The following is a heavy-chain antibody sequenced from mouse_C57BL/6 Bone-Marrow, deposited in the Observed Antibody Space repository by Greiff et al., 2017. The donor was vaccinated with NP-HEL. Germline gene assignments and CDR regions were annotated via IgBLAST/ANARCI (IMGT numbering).Heavy chain of an antibody. CDR2: IDPSDSYT. Sequence: VKQSCKASGYTFTTYWMQWVKQRPGQGLEWIGEIDPSDSYTNYNQKFKGKATLTVDTSSSTANMQLSSLTSEDSAVYYCARKAYYGRSYEFAYWGQGTLVTVSA. V-gene: IGHV1-50*01. CDR1: GYTFTTYW. J-gene: IGHJ3*01. CDR3: ARKAYYGRSYEFAY. D-gene: IGHD1-1*01.